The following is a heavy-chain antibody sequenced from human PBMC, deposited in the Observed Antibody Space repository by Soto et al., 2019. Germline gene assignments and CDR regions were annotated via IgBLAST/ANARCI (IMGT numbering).Heavy chain of an antibody. CDR3: TRSPDYMITFGGVIGDNWLDP. V-gene: IGHV3-49*03. D-gene: IGHD3-16*02. CDR1: GFTFGDYA. Sequence: PGGSLRLSCTASGFTFGDYAMSWFRQAPGKGLEWVGFIRSKAYGGTTEYAASVKGRFTISRDDSKSIAYLQMNSLKTEDTAVYYCTRSPDYMITFGGVIGDNWLDPWGQGTLVTVSS. J-gene: IGHJ5*02. CDR2: IRSKAYGGTT.